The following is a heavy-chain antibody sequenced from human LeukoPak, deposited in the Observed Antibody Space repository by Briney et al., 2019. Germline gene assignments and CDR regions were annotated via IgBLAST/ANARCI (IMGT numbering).Heavy chain of an antibody. CDR1: GGSISSYY. CDR3: ARVWRRADRVVVVPAAIRKARNNWFDP. D-gene: IGHD2-2*01. V-gene: IGHV4-59*12. Sequence: SETLSLTCTVSGGSISSYYWSWIRQPPGKGLEWIGYIYYSGSTNYNPSLKSRVTISVDTSKNQFSLKLSSVTAADTAVYYCARVWRRADRVVVVPAAIRKARNNWFDPWGQGTLVTVSS. J-gene: IGHJ5*02. CDR2: IYYSGST.